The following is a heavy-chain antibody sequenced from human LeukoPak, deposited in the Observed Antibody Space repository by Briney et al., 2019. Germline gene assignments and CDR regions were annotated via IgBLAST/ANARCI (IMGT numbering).Heavy chain of an antibody. CDR3: ARSWRPDPFDY. J-gene: IGHJ4*02. CDR2: IYYSGST. V-gene: IGHV4-59*01. Sequence: SETLSLTCTVSGGSISGYYWSWIRQPPGKRLEWIGYIYYSGSTNYNPSLKSRVTISVDTSKNQFSLNLSSVTAADTAMYYCARSWRPDPFDYWGQGTLVTVSS. CDR1: GGSISGYY. D-gene: IGHD3-3*01.